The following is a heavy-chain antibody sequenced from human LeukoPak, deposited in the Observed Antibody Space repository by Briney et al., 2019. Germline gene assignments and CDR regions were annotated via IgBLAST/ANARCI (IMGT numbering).Heavy chain of an antibody. CDR1: GFTFSSY. V-gene: IGHV3-7*01. D-gene: IGHD4-17*01. Sequence: GGSLRLSCAASGFTFSSYMNWVRQAPGKGLEWVANIKQDGSEKYYVDSVKGRFTISRDNAKNSLYLQMNSLRAEDTAVYYCASLDTVTTPHNWFDPWGQGTLVTVSS. CDR2: IKQDGSEK. CDR3: ASLDTVTTPHNWFDP. J-gene: IGHJ5*02.